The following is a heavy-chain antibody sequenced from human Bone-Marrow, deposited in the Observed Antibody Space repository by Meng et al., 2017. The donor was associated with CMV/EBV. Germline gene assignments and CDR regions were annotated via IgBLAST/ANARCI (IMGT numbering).Heavy chain of an antibody. CDR3: ARDGSSYWYFDL. V-gene: IGHV3-74*01. CDR1: GFTFSSYW. D-gene: IGHD2-2*03. Sequence: GESLKISCAASGFTFSSYWMHWVRQAPGKGLVWVSRINSDGSSTSYADSVKGRFTISRDNAKNTLYLQMNSLRAEDTAVYYCARDGSSYWYFDLWGGGTLVTVSS. J-gene: IGHJ2*01. CDR2: INSDGSST.